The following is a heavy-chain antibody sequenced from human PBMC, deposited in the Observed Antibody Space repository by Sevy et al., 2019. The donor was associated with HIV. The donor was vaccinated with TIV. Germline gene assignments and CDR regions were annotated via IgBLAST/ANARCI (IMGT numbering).Heavy chain of an antibody. J-gene: IGHJ4*02. V-gene: IGHV4-39*01. CDR3: ARHDGSGSYPDY. CDR2: IYYSGST. CDR1: GGSISSSSYY. D-gene: IGHD3-10*01. Sequence: SETLSLTCTVSGGSISSSSYYWGWIRQPPGKGLEWIGSIYYSGSTYYNPSLKSRVTISVDTSKNQFSLKLSSVTAAETAVYYCARHDGSGSYPDYWGQGTLVTVSS.